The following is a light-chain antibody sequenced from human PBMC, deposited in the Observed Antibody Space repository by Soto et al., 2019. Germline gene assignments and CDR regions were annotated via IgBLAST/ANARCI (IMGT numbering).Light chain of an antibody. CDR2: NVY. CDR1: SSDVGGYNF. CDR3: NSYTSSSTLA. V-gene: IGLV2-14*03. Sequence: QSALTQPASVSGSPGQSITISCTGTSSDVGGYNFVSWYQQHPGKAPKLMLYNVYDRPSGISHRFSGSRSGNTASLTISGIQAEDEAHYYCNSYTSSSTLAFGGGTKLTVL. J-gene: IGLJ2*01.